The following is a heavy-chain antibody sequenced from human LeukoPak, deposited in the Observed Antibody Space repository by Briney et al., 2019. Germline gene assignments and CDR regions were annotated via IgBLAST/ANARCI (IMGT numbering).Heavy chain of an antibody. CDR1: GGSISSTNW. D-gene: IGHD3-22*01. CDR3: ARHRITMIVGDAFDI. CDR2: IYHSGST. Sequence: PSGALSLTCAVSGGSISSTNWWSWVCQPPGKGLEWIGDIYHSGSTNYNPSLKSRVTISVDTSKNQFSLKLSSVTAADTAVYYCARHRITMIVGDAFDIWGQGTMVTVSS. J-gene: IGHJ3*02. V-gene: IGHV4-4*02.